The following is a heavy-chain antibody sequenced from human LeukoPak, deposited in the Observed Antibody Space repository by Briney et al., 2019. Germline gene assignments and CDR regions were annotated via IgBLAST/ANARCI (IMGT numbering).Heavy chain of an antibody. J-gene: IGHJ6*03. V-gene: IGHV5-51*01. Sequence: GESLKISCKGSGYSFTSYWIGWVRQMPGKGLEWMGIIYPGDSDTRYSPSFQGQVTISADKSISTAYLQWSSLKASDTAMYYYARQFSAAAGKEYYYYYYMDVWGKGTTVTVSS. CDR3: ARQFSAAAGKEYYYYYYMDV. D-gene: IGHD6-13*01. CDR1: GYSFTSYW. CDR2: IYPGDSDT.